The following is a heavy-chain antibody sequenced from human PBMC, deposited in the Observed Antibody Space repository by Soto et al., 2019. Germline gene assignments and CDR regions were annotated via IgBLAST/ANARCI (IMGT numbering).Heavy chain of an antibody. CDR3: ARDDLGSSSWYGRGWFDP. J-gene: IGHJ5*02. CDR2: ISAYNGNT. V-gene: IGHV1-18*01. Sequence: QVQLVQSGAEVKKPGASVKVSCKASGYTFTSYGISWVRQAPGQGLEWMGWISAYNGNTNYAQKLQGRVTMTTDTSTSTAYMELRSLRSDDTAVYYCARDDLGSSSWYGRGWFDPWGQGTLVTVSS. CDR1: GYTFTSYG. D-gene: IGHD6-13*01.